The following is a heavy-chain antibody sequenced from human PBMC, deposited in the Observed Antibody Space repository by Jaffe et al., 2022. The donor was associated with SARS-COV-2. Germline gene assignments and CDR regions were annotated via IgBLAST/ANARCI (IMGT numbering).Heavy chain of an antibody. CDR3: ARDNPVDNLFYRLQNWFDP. CDR1: GFTFSSYA. J-gene: IGHJ5*02. D-gene: IGHD5-12*01. CDR2: ISYDGSNK. Sequence: QVQLVESGGGVVQPGRSLRLSCAASGFTFSSYAMHWVRQAPGKGLEWVAVISYDGSNKYYADSVKGRFTISRDNSKNTLYLQMNSLRAEDTAVYYCARDNPVDNLFYRLQNWFDPWGQGTLVTVSS. V-gene: IGHV3-30-3*01.